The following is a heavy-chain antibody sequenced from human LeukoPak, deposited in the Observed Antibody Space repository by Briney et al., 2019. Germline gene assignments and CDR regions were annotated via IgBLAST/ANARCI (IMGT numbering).Heavy chain of an antibody. J-gene: IGHJ5*02. CDR3: AREDNTGLDNWFDP. Sequence: ASVKVSCKASGYTFIGYYMHWVRQAPGQGLEWMGWINPNSGGTNYAQKFQGRVTMTRDTSSSAAYMELGRLRSDDTAVYYCAREDNTGLDNWFDPWGQGTLVTVSS. D-gene: IGHD6-19*01. CDR1: GYTFIGYY. CDR2: INPNSGGT. V-gene: IGHV1-2*02.